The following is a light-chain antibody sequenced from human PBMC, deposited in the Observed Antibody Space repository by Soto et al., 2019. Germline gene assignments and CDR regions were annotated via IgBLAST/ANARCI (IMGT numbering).Light chain of an antibody. Sequence: QSALTQPPSASGTPGQRVTISCSGSKSNIGSNEVYWYQQLPGTAPKFLIYADSQRSSGIPDRFSGSQSGTSATLGITGLQTGDEADYYCGTWDSSLSAVFGGGTKLTVL. V-gene: IGLV1-51*02. CDR3: GTWDSSLSAV. CDR1: KSNIGSNE. CDR2: ADS. J-gene: IGLJ2*01.